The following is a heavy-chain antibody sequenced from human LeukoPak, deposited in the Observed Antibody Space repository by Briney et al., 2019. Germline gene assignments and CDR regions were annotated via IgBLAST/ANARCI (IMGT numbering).Heavy chain of an antibody. D-gene: IGHD5-24*01. CDR2: IYHSGST. Sequence: PSETLSLTCAVSGGSISSGGYSWSWTRQPPGKGLEWIGYIYHSGSTYYNPSLESRLTISVDTSKNQFSLRLSSVTAADTAVYYCARDNRSRRDGYSYWWYFDLWGRGTLVTVSS. CDR3: ARDNRSRRDGYSYWWYFDL. CDR1: GGSISSGGYS. V-gene: IGHV4-30-2*05. J-gene: IGHJ2*01.